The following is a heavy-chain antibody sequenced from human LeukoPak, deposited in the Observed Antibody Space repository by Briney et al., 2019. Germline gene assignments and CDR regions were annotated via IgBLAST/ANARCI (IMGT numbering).Heavy chain of an antibody. V-gene: IGHV4-34*01. CDR1: GGSFSGYY. CDR2: INHSGST. Sequence: SETLSLTCAVYGGSFSGYYWSWIRQPPGKGLEWIGEINHSGSTNYNPSLKSRVTISVDTSKNQFSLKLSSVTAADTAVYYCAREGVGARAFDIWGQGTMVTVS. CDR3: AREGVGARAFDI. J-gene: IGHJ3*02. D-gene: IGHD1-26*01.